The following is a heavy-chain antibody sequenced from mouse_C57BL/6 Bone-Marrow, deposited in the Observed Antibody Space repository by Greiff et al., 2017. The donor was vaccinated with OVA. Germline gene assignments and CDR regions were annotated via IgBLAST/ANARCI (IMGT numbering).Heavy chain of an antibody. J-gene: IGHJ4*01. CDR2: INPSSGYT. CDR1: GYTFTSYW. D-gene: IGHD2-5*01. V-gene: IGHV1-7*01. CDR3: ASSLYSKNAMDD. Sequence: QVQLQQSGAELAKPGASVKLSCKASGYTFTSYWMHWVKQRPGQGLEWIGYINPSSGYTKYNQKFKDKATLTADKSSSTAYMQLSGLTYEDSAVYYCASSLYSKNAMDDWGQGTSVTVSS.